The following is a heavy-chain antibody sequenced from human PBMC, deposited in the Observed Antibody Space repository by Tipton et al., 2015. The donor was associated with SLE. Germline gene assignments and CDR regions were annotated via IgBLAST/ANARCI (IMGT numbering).Heavy chain of an antibody. CDR3: ATDYYDILTVWGPLHY. D-gene: IGHD3-9*01. CDR2: IYYSGST. CDR1: GGSISSSRYS. Sequence: GLVKPSETLSLTCTVSGGSISSSRYSWGWIRQPPGKGLVWIGSIYYSGSTYYHPSLKSRVTISVDTSKNHFSLKLRSVTAADTAVYYCATDYYDILTVWGPLHYSGQETLITVSS. V-gene: IGHV4-39*07. J-gene: IGHJ4*02.